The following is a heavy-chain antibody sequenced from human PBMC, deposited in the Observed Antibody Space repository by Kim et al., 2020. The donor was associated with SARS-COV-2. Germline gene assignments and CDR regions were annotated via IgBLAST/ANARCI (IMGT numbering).Heavy chain of an antibody. D-gene: IGHD6-13*01. V-gene: IGHV3-23*01. CDR1: GFTFSSYA. J-gene: IGHJ6*02. CDR2: ISGSGGST. CDR3: AKDLGWRQLVVYGMDV. Sequence: GGSLRLSCAASGFTFSSYAMSWVRQAPGKGLQWVSAISGSGGSTYYAESVKGRFTISRDNSKNTLYLQMNSLRAEDTAVYYCAKDLGWRQLVVYGMDVWGQRTKGTVSS.